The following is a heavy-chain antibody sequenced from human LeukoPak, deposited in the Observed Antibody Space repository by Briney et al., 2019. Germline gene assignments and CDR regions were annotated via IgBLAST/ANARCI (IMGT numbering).Heavy chain of an antibody. CDR2: IYTSGST. D-gene: IGHD4-17*01. CDR1: GGSISSYY. CDR3: ARDPMTTVTTISYYYYGMDV. Sequence: SETLSLTCTVSGGSISSYYWSWIRQPAGKGLEWIRRIYTSGSTNYNPSLKSRVTMSVDTSKNQFSLKLSSVTAADTAVYYCARDPMTTVTTISYYYYGMDVWGQGTTVTVSS. V-gene: IGHV4-4*07. J-gene: IGHJ6*02.